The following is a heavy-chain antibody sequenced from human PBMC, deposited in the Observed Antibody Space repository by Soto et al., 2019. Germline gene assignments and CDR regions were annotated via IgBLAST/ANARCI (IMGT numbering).Heavy chain of an antibody. CDR1: GFPFTHAW. Sequence: GALRLSCVAPGFPFTHAWINRVREVPGKGLEWVGRVKSQTDGGSSDYAAAVKGRFAVSRDDSRNIVYLQMNSLKIEDTGVYYCTTDSRTTLPEIRFDYWGHGTQVTVSS. J-gene: IGHJ4*01. V-gene: IGHV3-15*07. CDR3: TTDSRTTLPEIRFDY. CDR2: VKSQTDGGSS. D-gene: IGHD1-26*01.